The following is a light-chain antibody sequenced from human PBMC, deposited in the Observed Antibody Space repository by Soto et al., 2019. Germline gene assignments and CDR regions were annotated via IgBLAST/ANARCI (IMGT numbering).Light chain of an antibody. J-gene: IGKJ1*01. CDR2: GAS. CDR1: QSGYSN. CDR3: QQYIDWPRT. Sequence: EIVMTQSPATLSVSPGERATLSCRASQSGYSNLAWYQQKPGQAPSLLIYGASTRATGIPARFSGSGSGTEFTLTISSLQSEDFAVYYCQQYIDWPRTFGQGTKVEIK. V-gene: IGKV3-15*01.